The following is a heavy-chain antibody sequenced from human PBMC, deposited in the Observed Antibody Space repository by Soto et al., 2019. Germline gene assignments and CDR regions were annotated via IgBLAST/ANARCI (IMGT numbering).Heavy chain of an antibody. D-gene: IGHD3-3*01. Sequence: QITLNESGPTVVRPTETLTLTCRFSGFSLTTSGVGVGWIRQSPGKAPEWLALIYWDDDKRYSASLKSRLTIPKDTSKNPGVLTVSDLDPTDTATYYCAHRVLRTVFGLVTTTAIYFDFWGQGTPVAVSS. CDR1: GFSLTTSGVG. V-gene: IGHV2-5*02. CDR3: AHRVLRTVFGLVTTTAIYFDF. J-gene: IGHJ4*02. CDR2: IYWDDDK.